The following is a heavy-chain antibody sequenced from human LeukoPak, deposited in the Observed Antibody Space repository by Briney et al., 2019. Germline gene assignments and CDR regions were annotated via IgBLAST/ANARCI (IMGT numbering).Heavy chain of an antibody. CDR2: IYYSGST. V-gene: IGHV4-39*01. Sequence: KPSETLSLTCTVSGGSISSSSYYWGWIRQPPGKGLEWIGSIYYSGSTYYNPSLKSRVTISVDTSKNQFSLKLSSVTAADTAVYYCAALSSSWYYYYYYGMDVWGQGTTVTVSS. CDR3: AALSSSWYYYYYYGMDV. J-gene: IGHJ6*02. D-gene: IGHD6-13*01. CDR1: GGSISSSSYY.